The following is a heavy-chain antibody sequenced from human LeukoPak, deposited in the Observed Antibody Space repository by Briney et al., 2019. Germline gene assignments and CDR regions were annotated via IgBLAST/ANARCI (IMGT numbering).Heavy chain of an antibody. V-gene: IGHV3-9*01. CDR2: ISWNSGSI. Sequence: GGSLRLSCAASGFTFDDYAMHWDRQAPGKGLEWVSGISWNSGSIGYADSVKGRFTISRDNAKNSLYLQMNSLRAEDTALYYCAKGYNWNDGNFDYWGQGTLVTVSS. CDR3: AKGYNWNDGNFDY. J-gene: IGHJ4*02. D-gene: IGHD1-1*01. CDR1: GFTFDDYA.